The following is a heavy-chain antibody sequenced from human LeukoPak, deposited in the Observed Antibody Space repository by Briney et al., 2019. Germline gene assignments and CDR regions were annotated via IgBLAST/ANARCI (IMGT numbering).Heavy chain of an antibody. J-gene: IGHJ4*02. Sequence: SETLSLTCTVSAYSISSGYYWGWIRQPPGKGLECIGSIYHSGSTYYNPSLKSRVTISVDTSKNQFSLKLNSVTAADTAVYYCARADVRGVYRAQYYFDYWGQGTRVTVSS. CDR1: AYSISSGYY. D-gene: IGHD3-10*02. V-gene: IGHV4-38-2*02. CDR2: IYHSGST. CDR3: ARADVRGVYRAQYYFDY.